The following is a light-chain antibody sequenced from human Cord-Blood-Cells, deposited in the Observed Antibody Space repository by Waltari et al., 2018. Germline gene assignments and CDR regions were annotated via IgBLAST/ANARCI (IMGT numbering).Light chain of an antibody. V-gene: IGKV4-1*01. Sequence: DIVMTQSPDSLAVSLGERATINCKSRQSVLYSSNNKNYLAWYQQKPGQPPKLLIYWASTRESGVPDRFSGSGSETDFTLTISSLQAEDVAVYYCQQYYSTPRTFGQGTKLEIK. J-gene: IGKJ2*01. CDR1: QSVLYSSNNKNY. CDR2: WAS. CDR3: QQYYSTPRT.